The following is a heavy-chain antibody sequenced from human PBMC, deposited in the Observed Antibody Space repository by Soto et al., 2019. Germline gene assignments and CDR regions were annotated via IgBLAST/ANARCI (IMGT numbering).Heavy chain of an antibody. CDR2: IIPILGIA. J-gene: IGHJ4*02. CDR3: AGVAGGSGSSDY. D-gene: IGHD3-10*01. CDR1: GGTFSSYT. Sequence: QVQLVQSGAEVKKPGSSVKVSCKASGGTFSSYTISWVRQAPGQGLEGMGRIIPILGIANYAQKFQGRVTIPADKSTGPAYMELSSLRSEDPAGYCCAGVAGGSGSSDYWGQGTLVTVSS. V-gene: IGHV1-69*02.